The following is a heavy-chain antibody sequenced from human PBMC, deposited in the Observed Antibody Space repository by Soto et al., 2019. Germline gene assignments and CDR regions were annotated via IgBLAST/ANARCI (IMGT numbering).Heavy chain of an antibody. Sequence: QVQLQQWGAGLLKPSETLSLTCAVYGGSFSGYYWSWIRQPPGKGLEWIGEINHSGSTNYNPSLKSRVTISVDTSKNQFSLKLSSVTAADTAVYYCASGRPKYCSGGSCYSGWFDPWGQGTLVTVSS. CDR2: INHSGST. J-gene: IGHJ5*02. V-gene: IGHV4-34*01. D-gene: IGHD2-15*01. CDR3: ASGRPKYCSGGSCYSGWFDP. CDR1: GGSFSGYY.